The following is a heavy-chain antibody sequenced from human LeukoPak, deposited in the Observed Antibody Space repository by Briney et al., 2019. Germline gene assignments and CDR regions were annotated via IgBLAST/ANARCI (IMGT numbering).Heavy chain of an antibody. CDR2: FDPEDGET. D-gene: IGHD4-17*01. J-gene: IGHJ4*02. CDR1: GYTLTELS. Sequence: ASVKVSCKVSGYTLTELSMHWVRQAPGKGLEWMGGFDPEDGETIYAQKFQGRVTMTEDTSTDTAYMELRSLRSDDTAVYYCARDRRGAYGDYATSYWGQGTLVTVSS. CDR3: ARDRRGAYGDYATSY. V-gene: IGHV1-24*01.